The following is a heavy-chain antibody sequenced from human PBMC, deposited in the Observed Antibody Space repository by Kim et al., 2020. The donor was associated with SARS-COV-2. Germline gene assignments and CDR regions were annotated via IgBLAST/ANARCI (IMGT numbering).Heavy chain of an antibody. J-gene: IGHJ5*02. Sequence: GGSLRLSCAASGFPFSTYAMGWVRQAPGKGLEWVSAISGSSANTYYADSVKGRFTISRDNSRNTLYLQMNSLRAEDTAVYYCAKRGQATGGTCFDPWGQGTLVTVSS. V-gene: IGHV3-23*01. CDR2: ISGSSANT. CDR1: GFPFSTYA. D-gene: IGHD6-13*01. CDR3: AKRGQATGGTCFDP.